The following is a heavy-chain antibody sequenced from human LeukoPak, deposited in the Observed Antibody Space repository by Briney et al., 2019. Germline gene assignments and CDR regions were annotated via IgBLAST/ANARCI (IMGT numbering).Heavy chain of an antibody. CDR2: IIPILGIA. V-gene: IGHV1-69*04. D-gene: IGHD6-13*01. CDR3: ARDAAVAAAGTDNDY. CDR1: VGTFSSYA. J-gene: IGHJ4*02. Sequence: SVKVSCKASVGTFSSYAISWVRQAPGQGLEWMGRIIPILGIANYAQKFQGRVTITADKSTSTAYMELSSLRSEDTAVYYCARDAAVAAAGTDNDYWGQGTLVTVSS.